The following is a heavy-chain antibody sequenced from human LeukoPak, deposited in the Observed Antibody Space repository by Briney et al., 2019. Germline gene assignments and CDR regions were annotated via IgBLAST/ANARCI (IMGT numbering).Heavy chain of an antibody. Sequence: ASVKVSCKASGYTFPSYFMHWVRQAPGQGLEWMGIINPTGGSTTYAQKFQGRVTMTRDTSTSTVYMELSSLRSDDTAVYYCARTAARRFDYWGQGTLVTVS. V-gene: IGHV1-46*01. CDR1: GYTFPSYF. D-gene: IGHD6-6*01. CDR2: INPTGGST. J-gene: IGHJ4*02. CDR3: ARTAARRFDY.